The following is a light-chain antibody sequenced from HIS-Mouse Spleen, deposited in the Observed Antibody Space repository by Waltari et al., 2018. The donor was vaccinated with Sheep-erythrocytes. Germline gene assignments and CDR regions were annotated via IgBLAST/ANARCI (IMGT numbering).Light chain of an antibody. CDR1: QSVSSY. J-gene: IGKJ2*01. CDR2: DAS. V-gene: IGKV3-11*01. CDR3: QQRSNWYT. Sequence: EIVLTQSPATLSLSPGERATLSCRASQSVSSYLAWYQPQPGQAPRLLIYDASNRATGIPARFSASESGTDFTLTISSLEPEDFAVYYCQQRSNWYTFGQGTKLEIK.